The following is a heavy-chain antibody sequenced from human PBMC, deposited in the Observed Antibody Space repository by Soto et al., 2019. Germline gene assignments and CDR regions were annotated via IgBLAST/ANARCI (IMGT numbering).Heavy chain of an antibody. Sequence: SETLSLTCTVSGGSISSYYWSWIRQPPGKGLEWIGYIYYSGSTNYNPSLKSRVTISVDTSKNQFSLKLSSVTAADTAVYYCARGYRDGVGHTAMVKYYFDYWGQGTLVTVSS. V-gene: IGHV4-59*01. CDR2: IYYSGST. J-gene: IGHJ4*02. D-gene: IGHD5-18*01. CDR3: ARGYRDGVGHTAMVKYYFDY. CDR1: GGSISSYY.